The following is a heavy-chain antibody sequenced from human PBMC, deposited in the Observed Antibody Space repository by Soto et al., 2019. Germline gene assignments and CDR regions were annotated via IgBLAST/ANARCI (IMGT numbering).Heavy chain of an antibody. V-gene: IGHV4-59*08. Sequence: SETLSLTCTVSGGSISSYYWSWIRQPPGKGLEWIGYIYYSGSTNYNPSLKSRVTISVDTSKNQMSLKLGSVTAADTAVYYCASQHYYDSSGYYVVYWGQGTLVTVSS. CDR1: GGSISSYY. CDR3: ASQHYYDSSGYYVVY. D-gene: IGHD3-22*01. J-gene: IGHJ4*02. CDR2: IYYSGST.